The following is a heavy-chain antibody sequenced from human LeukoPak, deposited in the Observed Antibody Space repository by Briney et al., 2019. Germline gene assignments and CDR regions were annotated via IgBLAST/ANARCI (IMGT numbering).Heavy chain of an antibody. D-gene: IGHD3-3*01. CDR1: GGSISSSSYY. Sequence: SETLSLTCTVSGGSISSSSYYWGRICQPPGKGLEWIGSIYYSGSTYYNPTLKIRAPISVDTSKNQFSLKLSSVTAADTAVYYCARGVRFLELFDAFDIWGQGTMVTVSS. V-gene: IGHV4-39*01. CDR3: ARGVRFLELFDAFDI. CDR2: IYYSGST. J-gene: IGHJ3*02.